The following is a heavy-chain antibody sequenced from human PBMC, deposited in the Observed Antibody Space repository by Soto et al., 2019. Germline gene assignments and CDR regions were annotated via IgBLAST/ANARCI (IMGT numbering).Heavy chain of an antibody. D-gene: IGHD3-10*01. CDR1: GYSFTSYW. V-gene: IGHV5-51*03. Sequence: EVQLLQSGAEVKKPGESLKISCKGSGYSFTSYWIAWVRQMPGKGLEWMGIIFPHDSDIRYSPSFEGQVTISADKSIRTVYLQWISLKVSDPAMYYCGSGSFPMPNTNGTAVWGQGTTVTASS. J-gene: IGHJ6*02. CDR2: IFPHDSDI. CDR3: GSGSFPMPNTNGTAV.